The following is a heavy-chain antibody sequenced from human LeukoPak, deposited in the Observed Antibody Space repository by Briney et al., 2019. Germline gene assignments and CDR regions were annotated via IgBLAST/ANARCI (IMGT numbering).Heavy chain of an antibody. CDR3: ARDGTVRGVTHFDY. CDR1: GFTFSSYG. V-gene: IGHV3-33*01. CDR2: IWYDGSNK. Sequence: PEGSLRLSCAASGFTFSSYGMHWVRQAPGKGLEWVAVIWYDGSNKYYADSVKGRFTISRDNSKNTLYLQMNSLRAEDTAVYYCARDGTVRGVTHFDYWGQGTLVTVSS. J-gene: IGHJ4*02. D-gene: IGHD3-10*01.